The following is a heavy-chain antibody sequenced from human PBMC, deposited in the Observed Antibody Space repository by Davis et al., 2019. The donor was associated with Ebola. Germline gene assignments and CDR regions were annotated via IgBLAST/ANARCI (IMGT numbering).Heavy chain of an antibody. CDR3: ARSRYSSGWDS. J-gene: IGHJ4*02. Sequence: PGGSLRLSCKGSGYSFTSYWIGWVRQMPGKGLEWMGIIYPGDSDTRYSPSFQGQVTISADKSISTAYLQWSSLKASDTAMYYCARSRYSSGWDSWGQGTLVTVSS. CDR1: GYSFTSYW. CDR2: IYPGDSDT. D-gene: IGHD6-19*01. V-gene: IGHV5-51*01.